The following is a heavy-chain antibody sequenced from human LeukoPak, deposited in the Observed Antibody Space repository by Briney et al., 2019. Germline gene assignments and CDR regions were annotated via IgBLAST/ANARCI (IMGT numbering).Heavy chain of an antibody. CDR2: IIPILGTA. D-gene: IGHD2-21*02. CDR1: GGTFSTYA. V-gene: IGHV1-69*01. CDR3: ATSPTSDSPGY. J-gene: IGHJ4*02. Sequence: SVKVSCKASGGTFSTYAISWVRQAPGQGLAWMGGIIPILGTANYAQKFQGRVTITADESTSTAYMELSSLRSEDTAMYYCATSPTSDSPGYWGQGTLVTVSS.